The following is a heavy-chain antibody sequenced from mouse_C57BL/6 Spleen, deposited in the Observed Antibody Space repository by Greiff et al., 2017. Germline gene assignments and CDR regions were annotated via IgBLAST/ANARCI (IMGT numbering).Heavy chain of an antibody. D-gene: IGHD2-4*01. V-gene: IGHV1-72*01. CDR3: ARGKIYYDYDVGAMDY. J-gene: IGHJ4*01. CDR1: GYTFTSYW. Sequence: QVQLQQPGAELVKPGASVKLSCKASGYTFTSYWMHWVKQRPGRGLGWIGRIDPNSGGTKYNEKFKSKATLTVDKPSSTAYMQLSSLTSEDSAVYYCARGKIYYDYDVGAMDYWGQGTSVTVSS. CDR2: IDPNSGGT.